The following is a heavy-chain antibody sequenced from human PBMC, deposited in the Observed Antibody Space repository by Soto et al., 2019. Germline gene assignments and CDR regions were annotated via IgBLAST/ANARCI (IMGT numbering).Heavy chain of an antibody. CDR2: IYHSGST. V-gene: IGHV4-30-2*01. J-gene: IGHJ6*02. CDR3: ARDEGTQAAAQGDLDYYYYGMDV. D-gene: IGHD6-13*01. CDR1: CGSISSLGYS. Sequence: SETLSLTYAVSCGSISSLGYSWSWIRQPPGKGLEWIGYIYHSGSTYYNPSLKSRVTISVDRSKNQCSLKLSSVTAADTAVYYCARDEGTQAAAQGDLDYYYYGMDVWGQGTTVTVSS.